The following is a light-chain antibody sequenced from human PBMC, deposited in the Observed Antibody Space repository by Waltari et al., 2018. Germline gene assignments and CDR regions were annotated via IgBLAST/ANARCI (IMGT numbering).Light chain of an antibody. J-gene: IGKJ1*01. CDR1: QSITNG. CDR3: QQYDGHPST. CDR2: RVS. Sequence: DIQMTQSPSTLSASVGDRVTITCRASQSITNGVACYQQKPGMSHKLLIYRVSRLEAGVPSRFSGSGTGTEDSLTISSLQPADSATYYWQQYDGHPSTFGQGTKVEIK. V-gene: IGKV1-5*03.